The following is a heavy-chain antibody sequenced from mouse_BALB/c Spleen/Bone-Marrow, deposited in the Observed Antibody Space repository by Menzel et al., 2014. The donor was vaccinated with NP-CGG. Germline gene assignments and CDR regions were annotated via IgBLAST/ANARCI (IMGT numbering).Heavy chain of an antibody. D-gene: IGHD2-1*01. CDR3: TRGGYGNYVGYGMDY. J-gene: IGHJ4*01. CDR2: IDPSDSGI. CDR1: GYTFTSYY. Sequence: VQLQESGAELVKPGASVKLSCKASGYTFTSYYMYWVKQRPGQGLEWIGMIDPSDSGIHYNPMFRDKATLTVDKSSSTAFMQLSSLTSENSAVYFCTRGGYGNYVGYGMDYWGQGTPVTVSS. V-gene: IGHV1-61*01.